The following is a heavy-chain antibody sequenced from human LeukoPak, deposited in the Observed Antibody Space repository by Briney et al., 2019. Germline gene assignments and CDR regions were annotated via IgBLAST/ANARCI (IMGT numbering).Heavy chain of an antibody. J-gene: IGHJ5*02. V-gene: IGHV1-69*05. CDR3: ARDGASVELEHWFDP. CDR2: IIPIFGTA. CDR1: GGTFSSYA. D-gene: IGHD1-1*01. Sequence: GASVKVSCKASGGTFSSYAISWVRQAPGQGLEWMGGIIPIFGTANYAQKFQGRVTITTDESTSTAYMELRSLRSDDTAVYYCARDGASVELEHWFDPWGQGTLVTVSS.